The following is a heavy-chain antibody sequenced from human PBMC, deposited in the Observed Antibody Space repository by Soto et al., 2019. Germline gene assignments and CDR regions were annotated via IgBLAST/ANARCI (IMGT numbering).Heavy chain of an antibody. CDR2: IFYSGST. CDR1: GGSVSSYY. V-gene: IGHV4-59*02. J-gene: IGHJ5*02. D-gene: IGHD6-13*01. CDR3: ARSSSWASNWFDP. Sequence: PSETLSLTCTVSGGSVSSYYWSWIRQPPGKGLEWIGYIFYSGSTNYNPSLKSRVTISVDTSKNQFTLRLSSVTAADTAVYYCARSSSWASNWFDPWGQGTPVTVSS.